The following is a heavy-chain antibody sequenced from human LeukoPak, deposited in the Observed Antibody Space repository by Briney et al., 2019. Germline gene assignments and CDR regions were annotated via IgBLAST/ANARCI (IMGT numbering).Heavy chain of an antibody. Sequence: GGSLRLSCAASGFTFSTYSFNWVRQAPGEGLEWVAFINDKNTIYYADSVKGRFTISRDSSNNTLYLQMTSLRDEDTAGYYCARDWWEVAYFDYWGQGTLVTVSS. D-gene: IGHD1-26*01. CDR2: INDKNTI. J-gene: IGHJ4*02. V-gene: IGHV3-48*02. CDR3: ARDWWEVAYFDY. CDR1: GFTFSTYS.